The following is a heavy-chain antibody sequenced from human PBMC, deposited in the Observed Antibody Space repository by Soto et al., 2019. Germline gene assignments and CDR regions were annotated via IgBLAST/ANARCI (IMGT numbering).Heavy chain of an antibody. CDR2: IKQDGSEK. D-gene: IGHD6-19*01. CDR3: ARDNLYSVGWYGVYAPYYYYWDV. CDR1: GFTFSSYW. J-gene: IGHJ6*03. Sequence: GGSLRLSCAASGFTFSSYWMSWVRQAPGKGLEWVANIKQDGSEKYYVDSVKGRFTISRDNAKNSLYLQMNSLRAEDTAVYYCARDNLYSVGWYGVYAPYYYYWDVWGKGPTVTV. V-gene: IGHV3-7*01.